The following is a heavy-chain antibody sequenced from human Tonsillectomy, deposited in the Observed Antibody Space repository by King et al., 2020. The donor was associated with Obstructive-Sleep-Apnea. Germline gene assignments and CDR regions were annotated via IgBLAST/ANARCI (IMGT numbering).Heavy chain of an antibody. D-gene: IGHD1-26*01. CDR2: ISYDGSNK. V-gene: IGHV3-30-3*01. CDR3: ARADGTYYWGAFVDC. J-gene: IGHJ4*02. Sequence: QLVQSGGGVVQPGRSLRLSCAASGFTFSNYAIHWVRQAPGKGLEWLAVISYDGSNKYYADSVKGRFTISRDNSKDTLSLQMNGLRAEDTALYYCARADGTYYWGAFVDCWGQGTLVTVSS. CDR1: GFTFSNYA.